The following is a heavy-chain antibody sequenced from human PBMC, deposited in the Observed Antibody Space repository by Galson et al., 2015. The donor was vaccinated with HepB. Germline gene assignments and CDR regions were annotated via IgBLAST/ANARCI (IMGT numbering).Heavy chain of an antibody. CDR3: ARGSGSGWLRPFDY. CDR2: INAGNGNT. Sequence: SVKVSCKASGYTFTSYAMHWVRQAPGQRLEWMGWINAGNGNTKSSQKFQGRVTITRDTSASTAYMELSSLRSEDTALYYCARGSGSGWLRPFDYWGQGTLVTVSP. CDR1: GYTFTSYA. D-gene: IGHD3-10*01. V-gene: IGHV1-3*01. J-gene: IGHJ4*02.